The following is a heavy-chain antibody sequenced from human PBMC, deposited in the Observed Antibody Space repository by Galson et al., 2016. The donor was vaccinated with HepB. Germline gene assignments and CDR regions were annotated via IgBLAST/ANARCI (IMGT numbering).Heavy chain of an antibody. V-gene: IGHV3-73*01. Sequence: SLRLSCAASGFTFRGYAIHWVRQTSGKGLEWVGRIRGKANSYETTNSAAVKGRFTLSRDDSENTAYLQMNSLKTEDTAVYYCSLDFDNWGQGTRVAVSS. CDR2: IRGKANSYET. J-gene: IGHJ4*02. CDR1: GFTFRGYA. CDR3: SLDFDN.